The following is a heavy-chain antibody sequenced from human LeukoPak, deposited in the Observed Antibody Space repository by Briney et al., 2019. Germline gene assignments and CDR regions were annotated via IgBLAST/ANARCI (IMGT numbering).Heavy chain of an antibody. CDR1: GGSISIYY. CDR3: ASSPGGTGAFDV. D-gene: IGHD1-1*01. CDR2: IYYSGSS. V-gene: IGHV4-59*01. J-gene: IGHJ3*01. Sequence: SETLSLTCTVSGGSISIYYWSWIRQPPGQGLEWIGYIYYSGSSNYNPSLKSRVTISVDTSKNQFSLRLSPVTAADTAVYYCASSPGGTGAFDVWGQGTMVTVSS.